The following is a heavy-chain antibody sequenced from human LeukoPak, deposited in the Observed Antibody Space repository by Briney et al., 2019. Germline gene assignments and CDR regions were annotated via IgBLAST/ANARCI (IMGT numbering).Heavy chain of an antibody. CDR2: ITASGGNT. Sequence: GGSLRLSCAASGFTFSSYAMGWVRQAPGKGLEWVSAITASGGNTYYADSVKGRFTISRDNSKNTLYLQVTSLRAEDTAVYYCAKGNGYSYGRYYFDYWGQGTLVTVSS. CDR3: AKGNGYSYGRYYFDY. J-gene: IGHJ4*02. D-gene: IGHD5-18*01. CDR1: GFTFSSYA. V-gene: IGHV3-23*01.